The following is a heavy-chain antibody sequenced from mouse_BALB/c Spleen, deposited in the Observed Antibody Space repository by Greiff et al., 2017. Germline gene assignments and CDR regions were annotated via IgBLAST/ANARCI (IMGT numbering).Heavy chain of an antibody. Sequence: EVKLQESGPELVKPGASVKMSCKASGYTFTSYVMHWVKQKPGQGLEWIGYINPYNDGTKYNEKFKGKATLTSDKSSSTAYMELSSLTSEDSAVYYCAREAYGNYRGLFDYWGQGTTLTVSS. CDR3: AREAYGNYRGLFDY. V-gene: IGHV1-14*01. CDR1: GYTFTSYV. CDR2: INPYNDGT. D-gene: IGHD2-1*01. J-gene: IGHJ2*01.